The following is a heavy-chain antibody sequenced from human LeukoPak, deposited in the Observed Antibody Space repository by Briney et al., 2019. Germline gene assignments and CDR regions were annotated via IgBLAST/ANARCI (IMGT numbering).Heavy chain of an antibody. CDR2: INHSGST. V-gene: IGHV4-34*01. Sequence: NSSETLSLTCAVYGGSFSGYYWSWIRQPPGKGLEWIGEINHSGSTNYNPSLKSRVTISVDTSKNQFSLKLSSVTAADTAVYYCARPRGYCSGGSCQYYFDYWGQGTLVTVSS. CDR3: ARPRGYCSGGSCQYYFDY. CDR1: GGSFSGYY. J-gene: IGHJ4*02. D-gene: IGHD2-15*01.